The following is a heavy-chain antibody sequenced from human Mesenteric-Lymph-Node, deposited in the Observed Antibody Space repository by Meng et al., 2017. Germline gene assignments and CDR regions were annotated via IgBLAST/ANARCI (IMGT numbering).Heavy chain of an antibody. CDR1: GGPIRSGAYY. V-gene: IGHV4-31*03. D-gene: IGHD2-2*01. CDR2: IYYTGST. CDR3: ARVQLTTNWFDP. Sequence: GQLQEPGPGLVKPSPTLSLTCNVSGGPIRSGAYYWSWIRQLPGKGLEWIGYIYYTGSTFYNPSLKSRLTISVDTSKNQFSLSLNSATAADTAVYYCARVQLTTNWFDPWGQGTLVTVSS. J-gene: IGHJ5*02.